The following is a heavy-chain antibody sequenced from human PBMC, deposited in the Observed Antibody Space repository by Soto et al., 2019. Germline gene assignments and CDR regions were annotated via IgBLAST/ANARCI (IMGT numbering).Heavy chain of an antibody. CDR2: ISYDGSNK. D-gene: IGHD6-19*01. CDR3: ARISSGPVIGGFDI. CDR1: GFTFSSYA. J-gene: IGHJ3*02. V-gene: IGHV3-30-3*01. Sequence: QVQLVESGGGVVQPGRSLRLSCAASGFTFSSYAMHWVRQAPGKGLEWVAVISYDGSNKYYADSVKGRFTISRDNSKNTLDLQMNSLRAEDTAVYYCARISSGPVIGGFDIWGQGTMVTVSS.